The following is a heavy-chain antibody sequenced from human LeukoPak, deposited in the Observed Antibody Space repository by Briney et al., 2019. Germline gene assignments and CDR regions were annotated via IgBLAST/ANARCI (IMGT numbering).Heavy chain of an antibody. CDR3: ARTYCGGDCRGYYYHYYMDV. CDR1: GGSISSGSYY. Sequence: PSETLSLICTVSGGSISSGSYYWSWIRQPAGKGLECIGRIYTSGSTKYNPSLKSRVTISVDRSKNQFSLKLSSVTAADTAVYYCARTYCGGDCRGYYYHYYMDVWGKGTTVTISS. CDR2: IYTSGST. V-gene: IGHV4-61*02. J-gene: IGHJ6*03. D-gene: IGHD2-21*02.